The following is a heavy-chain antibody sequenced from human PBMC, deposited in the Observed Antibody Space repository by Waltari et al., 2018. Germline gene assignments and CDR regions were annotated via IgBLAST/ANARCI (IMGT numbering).Heavy chain of an antibody. Sequence: QVQVVQSGAEVKKPGASVKVSCKVSGYTLAGFSIHWVRRAPGKGLEWMGRLDPKDGHADHVQNFQGRVTMTEDSATDTAYMELSSLRPEDTALYYCHLTRRNIVVMAATSPSFYSYIDVWGRGTTVTVSS. CDR2: LDPKDGHA. J-gene: IGHJ6*03. CDR3: HLTRRNIVVMAATSPSFYSYIDV. D-gene: IGHD2-15*01. CDR1: GYTLAGFS. V-gene: IGHV1-24*01.